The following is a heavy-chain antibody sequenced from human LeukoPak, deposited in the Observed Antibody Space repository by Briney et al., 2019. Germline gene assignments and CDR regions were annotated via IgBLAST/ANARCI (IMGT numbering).Heavy chain of an antibody. J-gene: IGHJ2*01. D-gene: IGHD3-16*01. CDR1: GDSIRSYY. V-gene: IGHV4-59*08. Sequence: ETLSLTCTVSGDSIRSYYWSWIRQSPGKGLEWIAYIYYNGRTDHNPSLKSRVTISLDMSKNQFSLKLKSVTAADAAVYYCVRHDYDPSWGLDRFFDLWGRGTLVAVPS. CDR3: VRHDYDPSWGLDRFFDL. CDR2: IYYNGRT.